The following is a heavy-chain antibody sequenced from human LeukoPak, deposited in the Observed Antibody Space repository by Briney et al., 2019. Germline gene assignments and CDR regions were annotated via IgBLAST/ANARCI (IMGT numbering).Heavy chain of an antibody. Sequence: PSETLSLTCTVSGGSISSSSYYWGWIRQPPGKGLEWIGSIYYSGSTYYNPSLKSRVTISVDTSKNQFSLKLSSVTAADTAVYYCARRDVGATVKAFDTWGQGTMVTVSS. CDR2: IYYSGST. J-gene: IGHJ3*02. CDR1: GGSISSSSYY. CDR3: ARRDVGATVKAFDT. D-gene: IGHD1-26*01. V-gene: IGHV4-39*01.